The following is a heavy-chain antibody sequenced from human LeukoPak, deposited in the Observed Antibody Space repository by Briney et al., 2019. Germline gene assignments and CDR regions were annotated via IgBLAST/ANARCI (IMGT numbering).Heavy chain of an antibody. V-gene: IGHV1-69*04. Sequence: SVKVSCKASGGTFSSYAISWVRQAPGQGLEWMGRIIPILGIANYAQKFQGRVTITADKSTSTAYMELRSLRSDDTAVYYCARVTDYYDSSGYFDYWGQGTLVTVSS. CDR1: GGTFSSYA. D-gene: IGHD3-22*01. CDR3: ARVTDYYDSSGYFDY. CDR2: IIPILGIA. J-gene: IGHJ4*02.